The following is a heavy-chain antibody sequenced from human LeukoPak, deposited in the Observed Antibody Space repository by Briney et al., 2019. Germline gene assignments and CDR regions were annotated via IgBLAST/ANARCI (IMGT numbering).Heavy chain of an antibody. CDR3: ARANILTGYYNFDP. D-gene: IGHD3-9*01. J-gene: IGHJ5*02. V-gene: IGHV4-59*01. Sequence: SETLSLTCTVSGGSISSYYWSWIRQPPGKGLEWIGYTYYSGSTNYNPSLKSRVTISVDTSKNQFSLKLSSVTAADTAVYYCARANILTGYYNFDPWGQGTLVTVSS. CDR2: TYYSGST. CDR1: GGSISSYY.